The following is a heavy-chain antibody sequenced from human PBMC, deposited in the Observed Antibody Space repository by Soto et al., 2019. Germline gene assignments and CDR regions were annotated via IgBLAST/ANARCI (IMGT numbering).Heavy chain of an antibody. CDR3: ARLLRDTYYYYGMDV. CDR1: GGSISSGGYY. D-gene: IGHD3-22*01. J-gene: IGHJ6*02. V-gene: IGHV4-31*03. Sequence: TLSLTCTVSGGSISSGGYYWSWIRQHPGKGLEWIGYIYYSGSTYYNPSLKSRVTISVDTSKNQFSLKLSSVTAADTAVYYCARLLRDTYYYYGMDVWGQGTTVTVSS. CDR2: IYYSGST.